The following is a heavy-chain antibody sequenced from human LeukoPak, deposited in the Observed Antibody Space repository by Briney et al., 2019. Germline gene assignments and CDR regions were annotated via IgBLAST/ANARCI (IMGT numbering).Heavy chain of an antibody. Sequence: GESLKIPCKGSGYSFTSYWIGWVRQTPGKGLEWMGIIYPGDSNTRYSPSFQGQVTISADKSISTAYLQWSSLKASDTAIYYCARLAVSSIWSVYFDYWGQGTLVTVSS. CDR3: ARLAVSSIWSVYFDY. CDR2: IYPGDSNT. V-gene: IGHV5-51*01. D-gene: IGHD6-13*01. J-gene: IGHJ4*02. CDR1: GYSFTSYW.